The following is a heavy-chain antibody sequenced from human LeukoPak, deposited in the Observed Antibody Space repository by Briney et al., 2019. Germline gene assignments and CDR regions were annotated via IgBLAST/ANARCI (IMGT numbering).Heavy chain of an antibody. J-gene: IGHJ3*02. D-gene: IGHD4-17*01. Sequence: AASVRVSCKASGYTFTSYAMNWVRQAPGQGLEWMGWINTNTGNPTYAQGFTGRFVFSLDTSVSTAYLQISSLKAEDTAVYYCARGRLRGDYGSDAFDIWGQGTMVTVSS. CDR3: ARGRLRGDYGSDAFDI. CDR1: GYTFTSYA. CDR2: INTNTGNP. V-gene: IGHV7-4-1*02.